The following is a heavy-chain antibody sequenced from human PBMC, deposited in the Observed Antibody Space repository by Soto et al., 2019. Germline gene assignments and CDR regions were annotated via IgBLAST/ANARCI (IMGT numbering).Heavy chain of an antibody. V-gene: IGHV4-59*01. Sequence: TLSLPCTVSGGSIINYYWSWVRQSPGKGLEWIAYISYTGSTNYNPSLKSRVTISVDTSKNQFSLNLSSVTAADSAIYYCARDGSSGAMDVWGQGTTVTVSS. CDR2: ISYTGST. D-gene: IGHD3-10*01. CDR1: GGSIINYY. CDR3: ARDGSSGAMDV. J-gene: IGHJ6*01.